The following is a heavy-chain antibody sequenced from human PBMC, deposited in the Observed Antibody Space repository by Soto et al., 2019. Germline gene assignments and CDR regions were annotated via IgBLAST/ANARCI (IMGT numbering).Heavy chain of an antibody. CDR1: GFSFSSFW. V-gene: IGHV3-74*01. CDR3: ARDFGEVGSTAAFDI. CDR2: IHNDGSRT. D-gene: IGHD1-26*01. Sequence: TVGSLRLSCAASGFSFSSFWMHWARQAPGKGLVWVAHIHNDGSRTSYADSVKGRFTISRDNAKNTLYLQMNSLRAEDTAMYYCARDFGEVGSTAAFDIWGQGTMVTVSS. J-gene: IGHJ3*02.